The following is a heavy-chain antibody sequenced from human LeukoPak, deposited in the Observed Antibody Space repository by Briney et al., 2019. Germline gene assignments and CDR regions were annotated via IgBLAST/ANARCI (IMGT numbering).Heavy chain of an antibody. D-gene: IGHD6-19*01. J-gene: IGHJ4*02. V-gene: IGHV4-34*01. Sequence: SETLSLTCAVSGGSFSGHYWNWIRQPPGKGLEWIGEINHGGSTNYNPSLKSRVTISVDTSQNQFSLRLSPVTAADTSVYYCARDKSYSSGLFDSWGQGTLVTVSS. CDR2: INHGGST. CDR1: GGSFSGHY. CDR3: ARDKSYSSGLFDS.